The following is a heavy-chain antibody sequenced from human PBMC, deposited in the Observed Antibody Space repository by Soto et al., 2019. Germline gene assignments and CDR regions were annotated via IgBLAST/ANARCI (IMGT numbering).Heavy chain of an antibody. CDR2: INHSGST. J-gene: IGHJ6*04. V-gene: IGHV4-34*01. CDR3: ARGDLELERNYYYYYGMDV. Sequence: PSETLSLTCAVYVGSFSGYYWSLIRQPPGKGLECIGEINHSGSTDYDPSLKSRVTISVDTSKNQFSLKLSYVTAADAAVYYCARGDLELERNYYYYYGMDVWGKGTTVTVSS. CDR1: VGSFSGYY. D-gene: IGHD3-3*01.